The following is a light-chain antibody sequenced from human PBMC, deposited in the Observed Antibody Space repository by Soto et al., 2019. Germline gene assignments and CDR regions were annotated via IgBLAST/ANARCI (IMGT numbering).Light chain of an antibody. CDR3: QQLNSYPLT. Sequence: HLTQSPSFLSASVGDRVTITCRASQDISNYLVWYQQKPGKAPKPLIYAASTLQSGVPSRFSGSGSGTEFTLTISSLQPEDFATYYCQQLNSYPLTFGPGTKVDIK. V-gene: IGKV1-9*01. CDR1: QDISNY. J-gene: IGKJ3*01. CDR2: AAS.